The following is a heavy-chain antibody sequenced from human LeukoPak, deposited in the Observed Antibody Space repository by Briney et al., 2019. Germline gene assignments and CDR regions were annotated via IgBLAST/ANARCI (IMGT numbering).Heavy chain of an antibody. CDR1: GFTVSSNY. CDR3: AKAPSGSYVPFEF. Sequence: GGSLRLSCAASGFTVSSNYMSWVRQAPGKGLEWVSVISGGSNTYYADSVKGRFTISRDNSKNTLYLQMNSLRAEDTAVYYCAKAPSGSYVPFEFWGQGTLVTVS. V-gene: IGHV3-53*01. CDR2: ISGGSNT. D-gene: IGHD1-26*01. J-gene: IGHJ4*02.